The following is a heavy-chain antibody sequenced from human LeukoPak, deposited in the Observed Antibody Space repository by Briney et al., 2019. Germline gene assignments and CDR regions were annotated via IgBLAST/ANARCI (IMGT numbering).Heavy chain of an antibody. D-gene: IGHD3-3*01. J-gene: IGHJ5*02. V-gene: IGHV4-61*02. CDR2: IYTSGST. CDR1: GGSISSGSYY. Sequence: PSETLSLTCTVSGGSISSGSYYWSWIRQPAGKGLEWIGRIYTSGSTNYNPSLKSRVTISVDTSKNQFSLKLSSVTAADTAVYYCASYDFWSGYSLTWGQGTLVTVSS. CDR3: ASYDFWSGYSLT.